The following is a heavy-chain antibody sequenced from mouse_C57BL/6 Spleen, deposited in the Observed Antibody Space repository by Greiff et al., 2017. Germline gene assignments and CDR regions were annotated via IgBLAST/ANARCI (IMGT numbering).Heavy chain of an antibody. Sequence: VQLQESGPGLVQPSQSLSITCTVSGFSLTSYGVHWVRQSPGKGLEWLGVIWRGGSTDYNAAFMSRLSITKDNSKSQVFFKMNSLQADDTAIYYCAKMHYDYDDGYYAMDYWGQGTSVTVSS. CDR1: GFSLTSYG. D-gene: IGHD2-4*01. CDR2: IWRGGST. V-gene: IGHV2-5*01. J-gene: IGHJ4*01. CDR3: AKMHYDYDDGYYAMDY.